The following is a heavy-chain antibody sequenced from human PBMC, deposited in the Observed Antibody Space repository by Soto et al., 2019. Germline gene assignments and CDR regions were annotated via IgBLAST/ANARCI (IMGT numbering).Heavy chain of an antibody. J-gene: IGHJ1*01. CDR3: ASALYYHDSSAFYSSAEYFHY. D-gene: IGHD3-22*01. V-gene: IGHV1-3*01. CDR1: GYTFTSYA. Sequence: ASVKVSCKASGYTFTSYAMQWVRQAPGQRLEWMGWINAGNGNTKYSQKFQGRFTISRDNAKNSLYLEMNSLRAEDTAVYYCASALYYHDSSAFYSSAEYFHYWGQGTLVTVSS. CDR2: INAGNGNT.